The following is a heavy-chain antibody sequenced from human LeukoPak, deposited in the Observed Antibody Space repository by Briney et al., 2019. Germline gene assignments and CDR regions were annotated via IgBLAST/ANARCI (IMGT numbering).Heavy chain of an antibody. CDR2: IYYSGST. CDR1: XXXISXXSXX. J-gene: IGHJ4*02. Sequence: SEXXXLTCXXSXXXISXXSXXWGWIRQPPGKGLEWIGSIYYSGSTYYNPSLKSRVTISVDTSKNQFSLKLSSVTAADTAVYYCARPGTSYSSAAGVDYWGQGTLVTVSS. V-gene: IGHV4-39*01. D-gene: IGHD6-19*01. CDR3: ARPGTSYSSAAGVDY.